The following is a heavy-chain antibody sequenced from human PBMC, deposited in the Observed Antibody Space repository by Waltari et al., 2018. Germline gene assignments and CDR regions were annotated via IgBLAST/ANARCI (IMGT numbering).Heavy chain of an antibody. Sequence: EVQLVESGGDLVSPGGSLRLSFAASGFTFSRSWMTWVRQAPGKGLEWVGNIQQNGSEKLYADSVRGRFTISRDNVMNSLYLQMNSLRVEDTAVYYCARDMVATPPWGQGTLVTVSS. J-gene: IGHJ5*02. D-gene: IGHD2-21*02. CDR1: GFTFSRSW. CDR3: ARDMVATPP. CDR2: IQQNGSEK. V-gene: IGHV3-7*01.